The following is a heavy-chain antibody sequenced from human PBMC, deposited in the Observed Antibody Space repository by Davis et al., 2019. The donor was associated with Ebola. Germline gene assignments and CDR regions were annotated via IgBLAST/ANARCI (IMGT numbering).Heavy chain of an antibody. J-gene: IGHJ4*02. CDR1: GYSFTTYW. D-gene: IGHD2/OR15-2a*01. CDR2: IYPGDSDT. Sequence: GESLKISCKGSGYSFTTYWIAWVRQTPAKGLEWMGIIYPGDSDTRYSPAFEGQVTISVDRSTNTAYLQWSSPKASDIAMYYCARQESLYGSSDYWGQGTLVTVSS. V-gene: IGHV5-51*01. CDR3: ARQESLYGSSDY.